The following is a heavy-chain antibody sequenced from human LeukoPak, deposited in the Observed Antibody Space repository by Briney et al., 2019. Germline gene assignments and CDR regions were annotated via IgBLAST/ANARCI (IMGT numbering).Heavy chain of an antibody. D-gene: IGHD2-2*01. CDR2: IDPNSGGT. J-gene: IGHJ4*02. CDR1: GYTFTGYC. CDR3: ARMPRGQPATGPVNY. V-gene: IGHV1-2*02. Sequence: ASVKVSCKASGYTFTGYCMHWVRQAPGQGLEWMGWIDPNSGGTNYAQKFQGRVTMTRDTSISTAYMELSRLRSDDTAVYYCARMPRGQPATGPVNYWGQGTLVTVSS.